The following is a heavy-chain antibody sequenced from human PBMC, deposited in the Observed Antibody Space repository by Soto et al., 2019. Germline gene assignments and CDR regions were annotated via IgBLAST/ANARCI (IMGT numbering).Heavy chain of an antibody. CDR2: IYYSGST. CDR3: ARMEAEDYFDY. D-gene: IGHD1-1*01. J-gene: IGHJ4*02. CDR1: GGSISGYY. V-gene: IGHV4-59*01. Sequence: SETLSLTCTVSGGSISGYYWSWIRPPPGQGLEWIGYIYYSGSTNYNPSLTRRVTISVDTSKTQFSLKLSSVTAADTAVYYCARMEAEDYFDYWGQGTQVTVSS.